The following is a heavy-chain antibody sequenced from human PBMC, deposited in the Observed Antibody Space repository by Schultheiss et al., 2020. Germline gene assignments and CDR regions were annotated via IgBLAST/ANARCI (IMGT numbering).Heavy chain of an antibody. CDR1: GGSFSGYY. CDR2: INHSGST. J-gene: IGHJ4*02. Sequence: SQTLSLTCAVYGGSFSGYYWSWIRQPPGKGLEWIGEINHSGSTNYNPSLKSRVTISVDTSKNQFSLKLSSVTAADTAVYYCARAAAEGSDYWGQGTLVTVSS. D-gene: IGHD6-13*01. V-gene: IGHV4-34*01. CDR3: ARAAAEGSDY.